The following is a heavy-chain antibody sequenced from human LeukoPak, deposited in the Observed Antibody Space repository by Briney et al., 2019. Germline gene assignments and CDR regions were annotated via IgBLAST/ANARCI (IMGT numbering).Heavy chain of an antibody. J-gene: IGHJ6*03. CDR1: GGSISSYY. CDR2: IYYSGST. V-gene: IGHV4-59*01. Sequence: SETLSLTCTVSGGSISSYYWSWFRQPPGKGLEWIGYIYYSGSTNYNPSLKSRVTISVDTSKNQFSLKLSSVTAADTAVYYCARVLGVGYYYYMDVWGKGTTVTVSS. D-gene: IGHD7-27*01. CDR3: ARVLGVGYYYYMDV.